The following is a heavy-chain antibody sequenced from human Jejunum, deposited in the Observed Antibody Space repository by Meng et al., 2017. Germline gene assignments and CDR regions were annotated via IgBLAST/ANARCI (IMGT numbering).Heavy chain of an antibody. J-gene: IGHJ4*02. CDR1: GFTFVSYA. CDR3: ARDMPYSSGSFDY. D-gene: IGHD3-10*01. V-gene: IGHV1-3*01. Sequence: QVPVVQSGAEVKKPGASVTVSCKASGFTFVSYAIYWVRQAPGQGLEWMGWITAGNGNTKYSQKFQGRVTITRDTSASTAYMELSSLRSEDTAVYYCARDMPYSSGSFDYWGQGTLVTVSS. CDR2: ITAGNGNT.